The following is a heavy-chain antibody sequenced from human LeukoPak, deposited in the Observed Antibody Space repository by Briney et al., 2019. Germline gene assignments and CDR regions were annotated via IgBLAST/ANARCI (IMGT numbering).Heavy chain of an antibody. D-gene: IGHD3-3*02. Sequence: ASVKVSCKTSGYSFTNFYIHWVRQAPGQGLEWMGMVNPSGGSTISAQKFQDRVNMTTDTSTRTVCMEMTGLTSDDTGIYYCARDALWGQGTQVTVSS. J-gene: IGHJ4*02. CDR1: GYSFTNFY. V-gene: IGHV1-46*01. CDR2: VNPSGGST. CDR3: ARDAL.